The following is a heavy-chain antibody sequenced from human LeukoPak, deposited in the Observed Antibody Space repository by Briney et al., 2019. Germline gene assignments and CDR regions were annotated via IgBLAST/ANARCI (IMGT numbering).Heavy chain of an antibody. CDR1: GFTFSDYW. Sequence: PGGSLRLSCAVSGFTFSDYWMTWVRQAPGRGLEWVANIKEDGSDKQYVDSVQGRFTISRDNAENSLYLQMNSLRAEDTAVYYCAREDGPYSSGLLGCWGQGTLVTVSS. CDR3: AREDGPYSSGLLGC. D-gene: IGHD6-19*01. V-gene: IGHV3-7*03. CDR2: IKEDGSDK. J-gene: IGHJ4*02.